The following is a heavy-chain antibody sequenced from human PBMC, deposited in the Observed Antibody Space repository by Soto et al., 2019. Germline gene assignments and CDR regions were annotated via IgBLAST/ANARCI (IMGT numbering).Heavy chain of an antibody. CDR2: VIPIFGTA. CDR1: GGTFSSYA. D-gene: IGHD5-18*01. Sequence: QVKLVQSGAEVKKPGSSVKVSCKASGGTFSSYAISWVRQAPGQGLEWMGGVIPIFGTANYAQKFQGTVTITADESPSKAYMEPSSLRTEETAMYYCASERGGRGYSYGTNYNYHHGMDVWGQRTTGTVSS. CDR3: ASERGGRGYSYGTNYNYHHGMDV. V-gene: IGHV1-69*01. J-gene: IGHJ6*02.